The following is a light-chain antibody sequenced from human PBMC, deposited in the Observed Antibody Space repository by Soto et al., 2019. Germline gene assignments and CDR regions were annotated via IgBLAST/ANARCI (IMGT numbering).Light chain of an antibody. CDR2: DVS. J-gene: IGLJ2*01. Sequence: QSALTQPASVSGSPGQSITISCTGTSSDVGGYNYVSWYQQHPGKAPNLMIYDVSNRPSGVSNRFSGSKSGNTASLTISGLQAEDEAAYYCSSYTSSSTYVVFGGGTKVTVL. CDR1: SSDVGGYNY. V-gene: IGLV2-14*01. CDR3: SSYTSSSTYVV.